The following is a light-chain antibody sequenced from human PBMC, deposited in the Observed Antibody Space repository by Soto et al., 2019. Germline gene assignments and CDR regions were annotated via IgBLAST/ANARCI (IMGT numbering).Light chain of an antibody. V-gene: IGKV3-15*01. CDR3: QQYFNWPLTWT. J-gene: IGKJ1*01. CDR2: GAS. Sequence: EIELTQSPATLSVSAGGTVTLSCRASQSIRTNVAWYQQIPGQAPRLLVYGASTRATGVPARFSGSGSGIEFTLTINSLQSEDSAFYYCQQYFNWPLTWTFGPGTKVQIK. CDR1: QSIRTN.